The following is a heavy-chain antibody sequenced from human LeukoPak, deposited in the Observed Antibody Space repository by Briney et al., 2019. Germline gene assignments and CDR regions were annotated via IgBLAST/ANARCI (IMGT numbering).Heavy chain of an antibody. D-gene: IGHD3-9*01. CDR1: GYTFTSYY. J-gene: IGHJ6*02. Sequence: ASVKVSCKASGYTFTSYYMHWVRQAPGQGLEWMGIINPSGGSTSYAQKFQGRVTMTRDTSTSTVYMELSSLRSEDTAVYYCARCGSYYYILTGYYRRLDYYYGMDVWGQGTTVTVSS. V-gene: IGHV1-46*01. CDR3: ARCGSYYYILTGYYRRLDYYYGMDV. CDR2: INPSGGST.